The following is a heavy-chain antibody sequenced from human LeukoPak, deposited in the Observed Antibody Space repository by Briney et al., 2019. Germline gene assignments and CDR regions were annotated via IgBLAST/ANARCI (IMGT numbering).Heavy chain of an antibody. Sequence: PSGTLSLTCTVSGGSISSSSYYWGWIRQPPGKGLEWIGSIYYSGSTYYNPSLKSRVTISVDTSKNQFSLKLSSVTAADTAVYYCAREAEGGFDYWGQGTLVTVSS. D-gene: IGHD1-14*01. CDR1: GGSISSSSYY. V-gene: IGHV4-39*07. CDR2: IYYSGST. CDR3: AREAEGGFDY. J-gene: IGHJ4*02.